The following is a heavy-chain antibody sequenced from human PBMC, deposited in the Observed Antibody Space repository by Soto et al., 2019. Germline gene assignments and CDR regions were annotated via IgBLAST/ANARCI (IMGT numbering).Heavy chain of an antibody. CDR1: GYTLTTYG. V-gene: IGHV1-18*01. CDR2: ISAHNGNT. CDR3: ERDRRGSSAGLDY. J-gene: IGHJ4*02. Sequence: QVQLVQSGAEVRKPGASVKVSCMATGYTLTTYGISWVRLAPGQGLQWMGWISAHNGNTKYAQKFQDRVTLTTDTSTSTAYMELRRLRSDDKALYYCERDRRGSSAGLDYWGQGTLVTVSS. D-gene: IGHD6-13*01.